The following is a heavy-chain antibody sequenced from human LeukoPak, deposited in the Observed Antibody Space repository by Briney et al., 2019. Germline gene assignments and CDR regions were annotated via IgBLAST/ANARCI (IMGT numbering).Heavy chain of an antibody. Sequence: GGSLRLSCAASGFTFDDYAMSWVRQAPGKGLEWVSGLNWNGGSTGYADSVEGRFTISRDNAKNVLDLQMDSLTAEDTALYYCAKNIHYFQSDYWGQGTLVTVSS. J-gene: IGHJ4*02. V-gene: IGHV3-20*04. CDR2: LNWNGGST. D-gene: IGHD3-10*01. CDR3: AKNIHYFQSDY. CDR1: GFTFDDYA.